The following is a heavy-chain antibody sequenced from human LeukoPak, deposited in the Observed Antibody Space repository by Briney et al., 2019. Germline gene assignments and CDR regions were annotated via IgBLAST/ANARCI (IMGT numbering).Heavy chain of an antibody. CDR2: ISYDGSNK. CDR1: GFTFANYG. Sequence: GRSLRLSCAASGFTFANYGLHWVRQAPGKGLEWMAFISYDGSNKDYADSVKGRFTISRDNSKNTLYLQMSSLRVEDTAVYYCAKDLSDPVMVIESWGQGTLVTVSS. J-gene: IGHJ4*02. D-gene: IGHD5-18*01. V-gene: IGHV3-30-3*01. CDR3: AKDLSDPVMVIES.